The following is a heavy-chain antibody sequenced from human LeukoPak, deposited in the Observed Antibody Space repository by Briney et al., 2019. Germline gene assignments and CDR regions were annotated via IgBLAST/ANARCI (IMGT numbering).Heavy chain of an antibody. CDR1: GFTFSDYY. J-gene: IGHJ6*04. D-gene: IGHD6-13*01. V-gene: IGHV3-11*06. CDR3: ARSSSGWLSHLYYYYGMDV. CDR2: ISSSSSYT. Sequence: GGSLRLSCAASGFTFSDYYMSWIRQAPGKGLEWVSYISSSSSYTNYADSVKGRFTISRDNAKNSLYLQMNSLRAEDTAVYYCARSSSGWLSHLYYYYGMDVWGKGTTVTVSS.